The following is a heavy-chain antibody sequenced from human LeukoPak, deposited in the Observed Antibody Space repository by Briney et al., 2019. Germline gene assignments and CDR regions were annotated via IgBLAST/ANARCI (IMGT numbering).Heavy chain of an antibody. V-gene: IGHV3-21*01. CDR1: GFTFSSYS. D-gene: IGHD3-22*01. Sequence: GGSLRLSCAASGFTFSSYSMNWVRQAPGKGLEWVSSISSSSSYIYYADSVKGRFTISRDNAKNSLYLQMNSLRAEDTAVYYCARARKDYDSSGYYYSDYWGQGTLVTVSS. CDR2: ISSSSSYI. CDR3: ARARKDYDSSGYYYSDY. J-gene: IGHJ4*02.